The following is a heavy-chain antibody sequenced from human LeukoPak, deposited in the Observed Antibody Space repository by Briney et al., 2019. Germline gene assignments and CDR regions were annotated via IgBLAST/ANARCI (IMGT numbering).Heavy chain of an antibody. V-gene: IGHV4-59*01. D-gene: IGHD3-10*01. J-gene: IGHJ4*02. CDR3: ARVDSGGYSGY. CDR1: GGSISSYY. Sequence: SETLSLTCTVSGGSISSYYWSWLRQPPGKGLEWIGYIYYSGSTNYNPSLTSRVTLSVDTSKNQFSLKLSSVTAADTAVYYCARVDSGGYSGYWGQGTLVTVSS. CDR2: IYYSGST.